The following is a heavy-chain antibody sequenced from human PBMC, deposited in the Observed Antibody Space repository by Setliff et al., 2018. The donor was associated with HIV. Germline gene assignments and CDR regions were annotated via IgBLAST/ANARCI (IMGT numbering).Heavy chain of an antibody. CDR1: GFAFSSTA. D-gene: IGHD3-3*01. CDR2: ISNDGSHK. CDR3: AADSGLDYWSGRGFDY. V-gene: IGHV3-30*04. J-gene: IGHJ4*02. Sequence: GGSLRLSCAGSGFAFSSTAMHWVRQAPGKGLEWVAVISNDGSHKYNIESVRGRFTISRDNSKNTVYLEMNSLRDEDTAMYYCAADSGLDYWSGRGFDYWGQGSLVTVSS.